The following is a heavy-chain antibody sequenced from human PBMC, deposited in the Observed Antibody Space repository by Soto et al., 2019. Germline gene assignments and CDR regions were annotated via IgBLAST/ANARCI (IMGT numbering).Heavy chain of an antibody. V-gene: IGHV4-59*01. J-gene: IGHJ4*02. CDR3: ARVTDHFAY. CDR1: GGSISSYY. CDR2: IYYSGST. Sequence: SETLSLTCTVSGGSISSYYWSWIRQPPGKGLEWIGYIYYSGSTNYNPSLKSRVTISVDTSKNQFSLKLSSVTAADTAVYYCARVTDHFAYWGQGTLVTVSS.